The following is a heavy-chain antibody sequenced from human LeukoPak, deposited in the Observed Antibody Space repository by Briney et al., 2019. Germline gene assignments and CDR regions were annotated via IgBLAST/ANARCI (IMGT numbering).Heavy chain of an antibody. J-gene: IGHJ4*02. V-gene: IGHV1-2*02. Sequence: ASVKVSCKASGYTFTDYYMHWVRQAPGQGLEWMGWIHSNSGGASYAQKFQGRVTMTRDTSISTAYMELSRLRSDDTAVYYCARERGGNSGYDYWGQGTLVTVSS. CDR2: IHSNSGGA. CDR3: ARERGGNSGYDY. D-gene: IGHD4-23*01. CDR1: GYTFTDYY.